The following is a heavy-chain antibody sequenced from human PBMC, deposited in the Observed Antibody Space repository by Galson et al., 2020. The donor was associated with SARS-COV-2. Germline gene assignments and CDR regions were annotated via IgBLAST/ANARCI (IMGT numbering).Heavy chain of an antibody. Sequence: SQASETLSLTCAVYGGSFSGYYWSWIRQPPGKGLEWIGEINHSGSTNYNPSLKSRVTISVDTSKNQFPLKLISVTAADTAVYYCATGGYFYYYGMDVWGQGTTVTVSS. CDR3: ATGGYFYYYGMDV. D-gene: IGHD2-15*01. CDR2: INHSGST. V-gene: IGHV4-34*01. J-gene: IGHJ6*02. CDR1: GGSFSGYY.